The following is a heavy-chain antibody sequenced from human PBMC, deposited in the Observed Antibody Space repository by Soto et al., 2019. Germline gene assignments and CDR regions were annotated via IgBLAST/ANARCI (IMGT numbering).Heavy chain of an antibody. J-gene: IGHJ6*02. CDR3: ARYSASGLYYYFGMDV. V-gene: IGHV4-4*02. CDR2: IYHTGIT. D-gene: IGHD6-13*01. CDR1: RDSIRSSHS. Sequence: SETMYITCAVSRDSIRSSHSWAWVHQPPGKGLEWIGDIYHTGITNYNPSLKSRVTISVDTSKNQFSLKLTSVTAADTAVYYCARYSASGLYYYFGMDVWGQGTTVTVSS.